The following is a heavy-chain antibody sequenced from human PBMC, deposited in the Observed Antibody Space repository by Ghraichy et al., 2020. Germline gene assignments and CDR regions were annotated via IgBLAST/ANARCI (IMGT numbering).Heavy chain of an antibody. V-gene: IGHV1-8*01. J-gene: IGHJ6*02. CDR1: GYTFTSYD. Sequence: ASVKVSCKASGYTFTSYDINWVRQATGQGLEWMGWMNPNSGNTGYAQKFQGRVTMTRNTSISTAYMELSSLRSEDTAVYYCARGRFWSGDYPLRWVSWGMDVWGQGTTVTVSS. D-gene: IGHD3-3*01. CDR2: MNPNSGNT. CDR3: ARGRFWSGDYPLRWVSWGMDV.